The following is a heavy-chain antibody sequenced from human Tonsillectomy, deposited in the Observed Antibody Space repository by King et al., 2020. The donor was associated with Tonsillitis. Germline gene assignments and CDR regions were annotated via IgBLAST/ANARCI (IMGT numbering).Heavy chain of an antibody. V-gene: IGHV4-61*02. CDR1: GGSIGSGSYY. D-gene: IGHD7-27*01. CDR2: MSTSGNT. J-gene: IGHJ3*02. Sequence: QLQESGPGLVKPSQILSLTCSVSGGSIGSGSYYCIWIRQPAGKGLEWIGRMSTSGNTNYNPSLKSRITMPLDTSKNHFTLKLSSVTATDTAVYYCARDRAWGTGDAFEIWGQGTMVTVSS. CDR3: ARDRAWGTGDAFEI.